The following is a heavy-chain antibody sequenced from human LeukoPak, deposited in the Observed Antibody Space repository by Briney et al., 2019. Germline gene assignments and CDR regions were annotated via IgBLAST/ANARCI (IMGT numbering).Heavy chain of an antibody. Sequence: GGSLRLSCAASGFTFSSYSVNWVRQAPGKGLEWVSSISSSSSYIYYADSVKGRFTISRDNAKNSLYLQMNSLRAEDTAVYYCAIPLGYYDILTGYPDFDYWGQGTLVTVSS. CDR1: GFTFSSYS. CDR2: ISSSSSYI. D-gene: IGHD3-9*01. V-gene: IGHV3-21*01. CDR3: AIPLGYYDILTGYPDFDY. J-gene: IGHJ4*02.